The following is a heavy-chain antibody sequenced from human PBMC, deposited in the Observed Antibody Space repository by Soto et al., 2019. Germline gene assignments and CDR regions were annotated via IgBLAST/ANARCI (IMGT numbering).Heavy chain of an antibody. Sequence: EVQLVETGGGLIQPGGSLRLSCAASGFIVSSNYMSWVRQAPGKGLEWVSVIYSGGSTYYADSVKGRFTISRDNSKNTLYLQMNSLRAEDTAVYYCAREEYSSSPTSYYFDYWGQGTLVTVSS. J-gene: IGHJ4*02. CDR1: GFIVSSNY. CDR2: IYSGGST. V-gene: IGHV3-53*02. CDR3: AREEYSSSPTSYYFDY. D-gene: IGHD6-6*01.